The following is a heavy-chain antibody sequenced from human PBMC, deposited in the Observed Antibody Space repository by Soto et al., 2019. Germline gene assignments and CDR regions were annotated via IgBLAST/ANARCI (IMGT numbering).Heavy chain of an antibody. CDR1: GGSISSRSYY. CDR2: IYYSGST. D-gene: IGHD4-4*01. Sequence: SETLSLTCTVSGGSISSRSYYWGWIRQPPGKGLEWIGSIYYSGSTYYSPSLKSRATISVDTSKNQFSLKLSSVTAADTAVYYCARRATVDYSNYESYYFDYWGQGTLVTVSS. J-gene: IGHJ4*02. CDR3: ARRATVDYSNYESYYFDY. V-gene: IGHV4-39*01.